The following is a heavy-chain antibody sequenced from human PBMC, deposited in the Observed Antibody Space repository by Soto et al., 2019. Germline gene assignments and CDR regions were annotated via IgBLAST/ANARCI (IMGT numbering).Heavy chain of an antibody. CDR1: GYTFTSYA. Sequence: GASVKVSCKASGYTFTSYAMHWVRQAPGQRLEWMGWINAGNGNTKYSQKFQGRVTITRDTSASAAYMELSSLRSEDTAVYYCARGPNVVTPRFDPWGQGTLVTVPS. V-gene: IGHV1-3*01. J-gene: IGHJ5*02. D-gene: IGHD2-15*01. CDR2: INAGNGNT. CDR3: ARGPNVVTPRFDP.